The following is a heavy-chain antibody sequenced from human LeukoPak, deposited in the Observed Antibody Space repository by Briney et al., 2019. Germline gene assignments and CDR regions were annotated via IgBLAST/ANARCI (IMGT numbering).Heavy chain of an antibody. CDR3: ASYIYYYDSSGYSPLFDY. D-gene: IGHD3-22*01. V-gene: IGHV4-39*07. CDR1: GGSISSSSYY. CDR2: IYYSGST. Sequence: PSETLSLTCTVSGGSISSSSYYWGWIRQPPGKGLEWIGSIYYSGSTYYNPSLKSRVTISVDTSKNQFSLKLSSVTAADTAVYYCASYIYYYDSSGYSPLFDYWGQGTLVTVSS. J-gene: IGHJ4*02.